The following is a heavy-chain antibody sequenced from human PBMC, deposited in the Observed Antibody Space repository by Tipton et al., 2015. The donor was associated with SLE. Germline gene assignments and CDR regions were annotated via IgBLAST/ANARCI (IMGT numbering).Heavy chain of an antibody. Sequence: LRLSCAVYGGSFSGYYWSWIRQPAGKGLEWIGGINHSGSTNYNPSLKSRVTISVDTSKNQFSLKLNSVTAADTAVYYCASRTTSWFDPWGQGTLVTVSS. CDR2: INHSGST. V-gene: IGHV4-34*01. CDR1: GGSFSGYY. CDR3: ASRTTSWFDP. J-gene: IGHJ5*02. D-gene: IGHD1-1*01.